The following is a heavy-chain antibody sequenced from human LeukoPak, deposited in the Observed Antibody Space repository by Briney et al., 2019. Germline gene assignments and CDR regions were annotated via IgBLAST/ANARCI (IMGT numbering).Heavy chain of an antibody. CDR3: ASEYSSGWYGYFDY. J-gene: IGHJ4*02. CDR2: IWYDGSNK. Sequence: GGSLRLSCAASGFTFSSYGMHWVRQAPGKGLEWVAVIWYDGSNKYYADSVKGRFTISRDNSKNTLYLQMNSLRAEDTAVYYCASEYSSGWYGYFDYWGQGTLVTVSS. V-gene: IGHV3-33*01. CDR1: GFTFSSYG. D-gene: IGHD6-19*01.